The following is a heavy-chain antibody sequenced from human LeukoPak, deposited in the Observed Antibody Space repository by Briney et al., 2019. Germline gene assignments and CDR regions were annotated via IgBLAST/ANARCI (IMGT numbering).Heavy chain of an antibody. CDR1: GFTFSSYA. CDR2: ISGSGGST. CDR3: AKDSGPLQYYFDY. Sequence: PGGSLRLSCAASGFTFSSYAMSWVRQAPGKGLEWVSAISGSGGSTYYADSVKGRFTISRDNSKSTLYLQMNSLRAEDTAVYYCAKDSGPLQYYFDYWGQGTLVTVSS. D-gene: IGHD2-15*01. V-gene: IGHV3-23*01. J-gene: IGHJ4*02.